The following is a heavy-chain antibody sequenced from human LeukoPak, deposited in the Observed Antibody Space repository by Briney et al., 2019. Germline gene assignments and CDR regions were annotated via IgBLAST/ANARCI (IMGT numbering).Heavy chain of an antibody. D-gene: IGHD5-24*01. J-gene: IGHJ6*02. Sequence: SETLSLTCAVYGGFFSGYYWSWIRQPPGKGLEWIGEINHSGSTNYNPSLKSRVTISVDTSKNQFSLKLSSVTAADTAVYYCARGRWALGYYYYGMDVWGQGTTVTVSS. V-gene: IGHV4-34*01. CDR2: INHSGST. CDR1: GGFFSGYY. CDR3: ARGRWALGYYYYGMDV.